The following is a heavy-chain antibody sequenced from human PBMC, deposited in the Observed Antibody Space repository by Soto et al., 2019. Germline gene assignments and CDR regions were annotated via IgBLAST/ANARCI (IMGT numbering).Heavy chain of an antibody. D-gene: IGHD3-10*01. CDR1: GGSISSGDYY. J-gene: IGHJ6*02. Sequence: SETLSLTCTVSGGSISSGDYYWSWIRQPPGKGLEWIGYIYYSGSTYYNPSLKSRVTISVDTSKNQFSLKLSSVTAADTAVYYCAREIYYGSGSDYGMDVWGQGTTVTVSS. V-gene: IGHV4-30-4*01. CDR2: IYYSGST. CDR3: AREIYYGSGSDYGMDV.